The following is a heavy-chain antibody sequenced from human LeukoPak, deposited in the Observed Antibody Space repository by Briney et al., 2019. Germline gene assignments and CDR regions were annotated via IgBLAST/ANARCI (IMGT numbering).Heavy chain of an antibody. D-gene: IGHD6-19*01. V-gene: IGHV3-21*01. CDR3: ARVIAVAGIDY. CDR1: GFTFSSYS. CDR2: ISSSSSYI. Sequence: PGGSLRLSCAASGFTFSSYSMNWVRQAPGKGLEWVSSISSSSSYIYCADSVKGRFTISRDNAKNSLYLQMNSLRAEDTAVYYCARVIAVAGIDYWGQGTLVTVSS. J-gene: IGHJ4*02.